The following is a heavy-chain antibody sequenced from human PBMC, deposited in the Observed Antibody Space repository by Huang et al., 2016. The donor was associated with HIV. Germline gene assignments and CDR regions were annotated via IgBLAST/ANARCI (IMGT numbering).Heavy chain of an antibody. J-gene: IGHJ1*01. CDR3: ARRSASGWQQEYFHL. CDR1: GFSLSTSRVG. CDR2: IHWYNDK. V-gene: IGHV2-5*01. D-gene: IGHD6-19*01. Sequence: QITLKESGPTLVKPTQTLMLTCTFSGFSLSTSRVGWGWIRLPPGKALEGIALIHWYNDKHYKPSLKSSLTITKHTSKNQVVLTMANVDPLDTATYYCARRSASGWQQEYFHLWGQGTLVTVSS.